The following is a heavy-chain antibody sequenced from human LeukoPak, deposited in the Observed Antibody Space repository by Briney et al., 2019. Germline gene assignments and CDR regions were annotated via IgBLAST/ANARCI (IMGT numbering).Heavy chain of an antibody. CDR1: GVTFSNYA. D-gene: IGHD3-22*01. CDR2: ISYDASNK. J-gene: IGHJ4*02. CDR3: AGDYDSSSYYYVGTTVTY. Sequence: PGGSLRLSCAVPGVTFSNYAMRWVRQAPGKGLEWVAVISYDASNKYYADSVKGRFTISRGNSKNTLYLQMNSLRAEDTAVYYCAGDYDSSSYYYVGTTVTYWGQGTLVTVSS. V-gene: IGHV3-30*04.